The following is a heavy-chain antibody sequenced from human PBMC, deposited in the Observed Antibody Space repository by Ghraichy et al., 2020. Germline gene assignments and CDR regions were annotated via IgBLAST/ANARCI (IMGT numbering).Heavy chain of an antibody. CDR1: GGSISSYY. J-gene: IGHJ2*01. CDR3: ARVSGRLHEYFDL. D-gene: IGHD4-11*01. V-gene: IGHV4-59*01. CDR2: IYYSGST. Sequence: SETLSLTCTVSGGSISSYYWSWIRQPPGKGLEWIGYIYYSGSTNYNPSLKSRVTISVDTSKNQFSLKLSSVTAADTAVYYCARVSGRLHEYFDLWGRGTLVTVSS.